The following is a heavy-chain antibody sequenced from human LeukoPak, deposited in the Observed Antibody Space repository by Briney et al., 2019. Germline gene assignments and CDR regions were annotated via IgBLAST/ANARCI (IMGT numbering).Heavy chain of an antibody. CDR2: ISAYNGNT. J-gene: IGHJ5*02. CDR1: GYTFTSYG. CDR3: ARGSKKFTIFGVVTGSDWFDP. V-gene: IGHV1-18*01. Sequence: ASVKVSCKASGYTFTSYGISWVRQAPGQGLEWMGWISAYNGNTNYAQKLQGRVTMTTYTSTSTAYMELRSLRSDDTAVYYCARGSKKFTIFGVVTGSDWFDPWGQGTLVTVSS. D-gene: IGHD3-3*01.